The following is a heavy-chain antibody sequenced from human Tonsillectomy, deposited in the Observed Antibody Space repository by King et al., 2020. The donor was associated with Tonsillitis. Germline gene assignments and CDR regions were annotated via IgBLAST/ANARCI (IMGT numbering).Heavy chain of an antibody. D-gene: IGHD1-26*01. CDR2: LYYSGTI. CDR3: ARSVSGSFDY. V-gene: IGHV4-39*01. J-gene: IGHJ4*02. Sequence: QLQESGPGVVKPSETLSLTCTVSVGSISSSDPYWSWIRQPPGKGLEWIWYLYYSGTIFYHPSLKSRITISGGTSVNRFSLKLSSVTAADTAVYFCARSVSGSFDYWGQGALVTVSS. CDR1: VGSISSSDPY.